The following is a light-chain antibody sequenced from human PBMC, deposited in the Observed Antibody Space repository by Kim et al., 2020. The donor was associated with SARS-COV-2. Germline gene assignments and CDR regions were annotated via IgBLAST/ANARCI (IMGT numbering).Light chain of an antibody. V-gene: IGLV3-1*01. Sequence: SYELTQPPSVSVSPGQTASITCSGDKLGDKYACWYQQKPGQSPVLVIYQDRKRPSGIPERFSGSNSGNTATLTISGTRAMDEADYYCQAWDSSTYVVFGG. CDR3: QAWDSSTYVV. CDR2: QDR. J-gene: IGLJ2*01. CDR1: KLGDKY.